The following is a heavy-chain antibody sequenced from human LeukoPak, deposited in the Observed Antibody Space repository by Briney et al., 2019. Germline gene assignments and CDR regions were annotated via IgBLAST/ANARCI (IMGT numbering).Heavy chain of an antibody. D-gene: IGHD6-13*01. V-gene: IGHV3-30*02. Sequence: GGSLRLSCAASGFTFSSYGMHWVRQAPGKGREWVAFIRYDGSNKYYADSVKGRFTISRDNSKNTLYLQMNSLRAEDTAVYYCAKDFTPGYSSSWYYFDYWGQGTLVTVSS. CDR2: IRYDGSNK. CDR3: AKDFTPGYSSSWYYFDY. CDR1: GFTFSSYG. J-gene: IGHJ4*02.